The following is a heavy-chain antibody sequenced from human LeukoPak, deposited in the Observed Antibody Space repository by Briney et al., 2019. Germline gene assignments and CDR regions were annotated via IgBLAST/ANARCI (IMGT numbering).Heavy chain of an antibody. Sequence: KFSETLSHTCAVYGESFCGHYWRSVHQPPARGVEWIGDINQSGSTNYNPSLKSQVTISADTSKNQFSLKLSSVTAADTAVYYCARGAASGSWYVGYYYYYMDGWGKGTTVTVSS. V-gene: IGHV4-34*01. D-gene: IGHD6-13*01. J-gene: IGHJ6*03. CDR1: GESFCGHY. CDR3: ARGAASGSWYVGYYYYYMDG. CDR2: INQSGST.